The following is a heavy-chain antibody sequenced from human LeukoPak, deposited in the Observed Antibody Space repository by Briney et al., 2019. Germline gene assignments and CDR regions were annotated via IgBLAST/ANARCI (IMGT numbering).Heavy chain of an antibody. Sequence: GSSVKVSCKASGGTFSSYAISWVRQAPGQGLEWMGGIIPIFGTANYAQKFQGRVTITADESTSTAYMELCSLRSEDTAVYYCATGQSPPQFMEAQRDWFDPWGQGTLVTVSS. D-gene: IGHD1-1*01. CDR1: GGTFSSYA. J-gene: IGHJ5*02. CDR3: ATGQSPPQFMEAQRDWFDP. V-gene: IGHV1-69*01. CDR2: IIPIFGTA.